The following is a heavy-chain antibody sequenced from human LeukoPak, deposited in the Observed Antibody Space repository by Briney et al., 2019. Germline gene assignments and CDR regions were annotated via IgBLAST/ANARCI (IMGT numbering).Heavy chain of an antibody. CDR2: VDPEDGET. D-gene: IGHD2-15*01. CDR1: GYTFTDYY. Sequence: ATVKISCKVSGYTFTDYYMHWVQQAPGKGLEWMALVDPEDGETIYAEKFQGRVTITADTSTDTAYMELSSLRSEDTAVYYCATDLKLGYCSGGSCAAVRHNWFDPWGQGTLVTVSS. J-gene: IGHJ5*02. CDR3: ATDLKLGYCSGGSCAAVRHNWFDP. V-gene: IGHV1-69-2*01.